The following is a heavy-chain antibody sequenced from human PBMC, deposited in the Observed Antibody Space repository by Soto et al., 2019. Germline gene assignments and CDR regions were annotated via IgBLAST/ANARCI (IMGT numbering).Heavy chain of an antibody. CDR2: ISSSSSYI. CDR3: ARGVAARLYSYDSSGYYNWFDS. Sequence: GGSLRLSCAASGFTFSSYSMNWVRQAPGKGLEWVSSISSSSSYIYYADSVKGRFTISRDNAKNSLYLLMNSLRAEDTAVYYCARGVAARLYSYDSSGYYNWFDSWGQGTLVTVSS. J-gene: IGHJ5*01. D-gene: IGHD3-22*01. CDR1: GFTFSSYS. V-gene: IGHV3-21*01.